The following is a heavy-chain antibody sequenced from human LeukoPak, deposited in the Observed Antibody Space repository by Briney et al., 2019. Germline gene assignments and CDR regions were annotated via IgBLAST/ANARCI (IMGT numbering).Heavy chain of an antibody. CDR3: AKGDLVNRFDP. CDR1: GFSFSNAW. Sequence: PGRSRRLSSAGAGFSFSNAWMSLVRPAPGKGLEWVSGISGSGDHTSYTHSMKGRFTICRNNSKSTLYLQMNSLRAEDTAVYYCAKGDLVNRFDPWGQGTMVTVST. CDR2: ISGSGDHT. D-gene: IGHD3/OR15-3a*01. V-gene: IGHV3-23*01. J-gene: IGHJ5*02.